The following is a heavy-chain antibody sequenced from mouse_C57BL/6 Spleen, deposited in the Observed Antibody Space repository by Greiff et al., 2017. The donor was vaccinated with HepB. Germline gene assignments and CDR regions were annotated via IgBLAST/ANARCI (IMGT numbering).Heavy chain of an antibody. CDR3: ARKGRHGSSVYYYAMDY. V-gene: IGHV2-2*01. Sequence: VKLMESGPGLVQPSQSLSITCTVSGFSLTSYGVHWVRQSPGKGLEWLGVIWSGGSTDYNAAFISRLSISKDNSKSQVFFKMNSLQADDTAIYYCARKGRHGSSVYYYAMDYWGQGTSVTVSS. CDR1: GFSLTSYG. CDR2: IWSGGST. D-gene: IGHD1-1*01. J-gene: IGHJ4*01.